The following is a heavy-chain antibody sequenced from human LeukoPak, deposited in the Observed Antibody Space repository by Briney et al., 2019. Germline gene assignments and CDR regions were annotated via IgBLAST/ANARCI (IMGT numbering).Heavy chain of an antibody. J-gene: IGHJ6*02. V-gene: IGHV1-2*04. D-gene: IGHD4-17*01. CDR1: GYTFTGYY. CDR3: ARGRLTTVPPYYYYYGMDV. Sequence: ASVKVSCKASGYTFTGYYMHWVRQAPGQGLEWMGWINPNSGGTNYAQKFQGWVTMTRDTSISTAYMELSRLRSDDTAVYYCARGRLTTVPPYYYYYGMDVWGQGTTVTVSS. CDR2: INPNSGGT.